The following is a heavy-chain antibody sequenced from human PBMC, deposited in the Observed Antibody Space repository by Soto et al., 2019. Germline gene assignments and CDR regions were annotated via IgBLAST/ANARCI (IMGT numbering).Heavy chain of an antibody. Sequence: GASVKVSCKASGFTFTSSAMQWVRQARGQRLEWIGWIVVGSGNTNYAQKFQERVTMTRDTSISTAYMELSRLRSDDTAVYYCARARGYSGYDPGEDYGVYFDYWGQGTLVTVSS. V-gene: IGHV1-58*02. D-gene: IGHD5-12*01. J-gene: IGHJ4*02. CDR2: IVVGSGNT. CDR1: GFTFTSSA. CDR3: ARARGYSGYDPGEDYGVYFDY.